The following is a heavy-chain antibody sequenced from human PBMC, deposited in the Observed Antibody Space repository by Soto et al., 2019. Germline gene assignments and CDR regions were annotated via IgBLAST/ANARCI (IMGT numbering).Heavy chain of an antibody. CDR2: INPNSGGT. V-gene: IGHV1-2*04. CDR1: GYTFTGYY. Sequence: QVQLVQSGAEVKKPGASVKVSCKASGYTFTGYYMPLVRQAPGKGLEWMGWINPNSGGTNYAQKFQGWVTMTRDTSISTAYMELSRLGSDETAVYYCARVSIAEAGISADYWGQGTLVTVSS. CDR3: ARVSIAEAGISADY. D-gene: IGHD6-19*01. J-gene: IGHJ4*02.